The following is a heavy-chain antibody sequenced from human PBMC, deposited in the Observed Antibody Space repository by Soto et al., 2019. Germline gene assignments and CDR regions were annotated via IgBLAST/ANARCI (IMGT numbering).Heavy chain of an antibody. V-gene: IGHV4-59*08. CDR1: GGSISSYY. CDR3: ARTTIVVVVAATHVWFDP. D-gene: IGHD2-15*01. Sequence: SETLSLICTVSGGSISSYYWSWIRQPPGKGLEWIGYIYYSGSTNYNPSLKSRVTISVDTSKNQFSLKLSSVTAADTAVYYCARTTIVVVVAATHVWFDPWGQGTLVTVSS. J-gene: IGHJ5*02. CDR2: IYYSGST.